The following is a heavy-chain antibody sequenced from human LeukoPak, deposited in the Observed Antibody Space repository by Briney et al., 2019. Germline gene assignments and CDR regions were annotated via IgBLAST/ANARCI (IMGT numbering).Heavy chain of an antibody. Sequence: GGSLRLSCAASGFTFSDYYMSWIRQAPGKGLEWVSYITTSGSTIYYADSVKGRFTISRDNAKNSLYLQMNSLRAEDTAVYYCARGRYCSGGTCYSGAGGFDYWGQGTLVTVSS. J-gene: IGHJ4*02. CDR1: GFTFSDYY. CDR3: ARGRYCSGGTCYSGAGGFDY. D-gene: IGHD2-15*01. V-gene: IGHV3-11*01. CDR2: ITTSGSTI.